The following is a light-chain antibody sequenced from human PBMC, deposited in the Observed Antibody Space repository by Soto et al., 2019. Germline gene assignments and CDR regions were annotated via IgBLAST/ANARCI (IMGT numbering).Light chain of an antibody. J-gene: IGLJ3*02. CDR1: SSDVGGYKY. Sequence: QSALTQPASVSGSPGQSITISCTGTSSDVGGYKYVSWYQQHPDKAPKLIIFEVSNRPSGISSRFSGSKSGNTASLTISGLQAEDEADYYCSSYTSSRVFGGGTKLTVL. CDR3: SSYTSSRV. V-gene: IGLV2-14*01. CDR2: EVS.